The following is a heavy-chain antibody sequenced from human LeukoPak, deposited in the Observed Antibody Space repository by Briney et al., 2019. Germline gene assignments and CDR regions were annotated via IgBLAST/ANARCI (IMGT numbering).Heavy chain of an antibody. V-gene: IGHV3-11*06. CDR3: ARMVYYYDSSGYNYYFHK. CDR2: ISSSSSYT. D-gene: IGHD3-22*01. Sequence: PGGSLRLSCAASGFTFSDYYMSWIRQAPGKGLEWVSYISSSSSYTNYADSVKGRFTISRDTSKNTLSLQMSGLRAEDTAFYYCARMVYYYDSSGYNYYFHKWGQGTLVTVSS. J-gene: IGHJ4*02. CDR1: GFTFSDYY.